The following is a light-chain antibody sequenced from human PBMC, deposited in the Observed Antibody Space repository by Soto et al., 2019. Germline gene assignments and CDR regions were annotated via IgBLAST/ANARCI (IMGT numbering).Light chain of an antibody. CDR1: QSVRSTF. Sequence: EVVLTQSPGTLSLSPGERVTLSCRTGQSVRSTFLAWYQQKPGQAPRLLIYGASTRATGIPDRFSGSGSGTDFTLTISRLEPEDFAVYYCQQYDTSPPTYTFGQGTKLEIK. CDR2: GAS. V-gene: IGKV3-20*01. J-gene: IGKJ2*01. CDR3: QQYDTSPPTYT.